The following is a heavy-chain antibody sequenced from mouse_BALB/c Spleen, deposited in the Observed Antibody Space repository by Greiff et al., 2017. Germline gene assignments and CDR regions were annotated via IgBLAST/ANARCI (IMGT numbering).Heavy chain of an antibody. CDR3: ARHRGYDYDRYAMDY. Sequence: VQLQQSGGDLVKPGGSLKLSCAASGFTFSSYGMSWVRQTPDKRLEWVATISSGGSYTYYPDSVKGRFTISRDNAKNTLYLQMSSLKSEDTAMYYCARHRGYDYDRYAMDYWGQGTSVTVSS. D-gene: IGHD2-4*01. V-gene: IGHV5-6*01. CDR1: GFTFSSYG. CDR2: ISSGGSYT. J-gene: IGHJ4*01.